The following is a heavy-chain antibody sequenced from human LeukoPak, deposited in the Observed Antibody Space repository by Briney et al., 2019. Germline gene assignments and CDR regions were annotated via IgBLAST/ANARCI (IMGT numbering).Heavy chain of an antibody. J-gene: IGHJ5*02. Sequence: GGSLRLSCTASGFTFSSYAMSWVRHGPAKGLELVSAISSSGGSTYYADSVKGRFTISRDNSKNTLYLQMNSLRAEDTAVYYCAKRFSSGYNWFDPWGQGTLVTVSS. D-gene: IGHD3-10*01. CDR2: ISSSGGST. CDR1: GFTFSSYA. V-gene: IGHV3-23*01. CDR3: AKRFSSGYNWFDP.